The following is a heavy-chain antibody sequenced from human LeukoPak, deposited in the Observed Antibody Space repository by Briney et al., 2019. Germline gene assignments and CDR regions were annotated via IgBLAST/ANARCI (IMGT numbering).Heavy chain of an antibody. CDR1: GGSFSGYY. D-gene: IGHD3-22*01. Sequence: SETLSLTCAVYGGSFSGYYWSWIRQPPGKGLEWIGEINHSGSTNYNPSLKSRVTISVDTSKNQFSLKLSSVTAADTAVYYCARGSGYYLSFDYWGQGTLVTVSS. CDR3: ARGSGYYLSFDY. J-gene: IGHJ4*02. V-gene: IGHV4-34*01. CDR2: INHSGST.